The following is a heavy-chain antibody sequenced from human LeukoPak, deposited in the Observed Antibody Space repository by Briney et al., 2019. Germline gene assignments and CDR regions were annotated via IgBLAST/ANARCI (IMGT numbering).Heavy chain of an antibody. Sequence: GGSLRLSCAASGFTFSTYGMSWVRQAPGKGLEWVSSISSSSIYIYYADSVKGRFTISRDNAKNSLYLQMNSLRAEDTAVYYCATDSGYLLRCGDWGQGTLVTVSS. J-gene: IGHJ4*02. D-gene: IGHD5-12*01. CDR1: GFTFSTYG. CDR3: ATDSGYLLRCGD. V-gene: IGHV3-21*01. CDR2: ISSSSIYI.